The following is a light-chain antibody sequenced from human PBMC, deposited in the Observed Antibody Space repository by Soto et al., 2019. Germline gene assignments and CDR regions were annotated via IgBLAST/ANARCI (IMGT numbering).Light chain of an antibody. Sequence: QSALTQPASVSGSPGQSINISCTGTSSDVGGYNYVSWYKHHPGKAPKLIIYDVSNRPSGVSNPFSGSKSGNTASLTISGLQPEDEADYYCSSYTTSNTRQIVFGTGTKVTV. J-gene: IGLJ1*01. CDR1: SSDVGGYNY. CDR3: SSYTTSNTRQIV. CDR2: DVS. V-gene: IGLV2-14*03.